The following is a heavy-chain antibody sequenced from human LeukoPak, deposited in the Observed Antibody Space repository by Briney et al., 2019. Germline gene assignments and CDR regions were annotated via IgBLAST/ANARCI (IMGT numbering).Heavy chain of an antibody. V-gene: IGHV4-34*01. D-gene: IGHD1-26*01. CDR3: AKSGGYGLIDY. CDR2: IYYSGST. Sequence: PSETLSLTCAVYGGSFSAYYWGWIRQPPGKGLEWIGNIYYSGSTYYNESLESRVTISIDTSKNQFSLKLNSVTAADTAMYYRAKSGGYGLIDYWGQGTLVTVSS. J-gene: IGHJ4*02. CDR1: GGSFSAYY.